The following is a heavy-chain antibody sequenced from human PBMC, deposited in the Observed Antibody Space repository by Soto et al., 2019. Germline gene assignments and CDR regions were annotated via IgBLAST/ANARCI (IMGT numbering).Heavy chain of an antibody. J-gene: IGHJ4*02. Sequence: ASVKVSCKVSGYTLTELSMHWVRQAPGKGLEWMGGFDPEDGETIYAQKFQGRVTMTEDTSTDTAYMELGSLRSEDTAVYYCATGGYYGSGSYYGDPDYWGQGTLVTVSS. D-gene: IGHD3-10*01. V-gene: IGHV1-24*01. CDR3: ATGGYYGSGSYYGDPDY. CDR1: GYTLTELS. CDR2: FDPEDGET.